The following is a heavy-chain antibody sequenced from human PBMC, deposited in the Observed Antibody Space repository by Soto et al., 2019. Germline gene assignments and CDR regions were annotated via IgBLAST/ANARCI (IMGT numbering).Heavy chain of an antibody. D-gene: IGHD3-3*01. V-gene: IGHV1-2*04. CDR2: INPNSGGT. Sequence: ASVKVSCKASGYTFTGYYMHWVRQAPGQGLEWMGWINPNSGGTNYAQKFQGWVTMTRDTSISTAYMELSRLRSDYTAVYYCARDHILRYDFLSGSEAHPPYYYFGMDVWDQATTVTV. CDR1: GYTFTGYY. CDR3: ARDHILRYDFLSGSEAHPPYYYFGMDV. J-gene: IGHJ6*02.